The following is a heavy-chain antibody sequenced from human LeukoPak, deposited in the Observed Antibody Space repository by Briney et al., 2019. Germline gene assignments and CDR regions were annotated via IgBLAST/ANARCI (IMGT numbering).Heavy chain of an antibody. J-gene: IGHJ4*02. CDR3: ARKSSGWPGDFNY. D-gene: IGHD6-25*01. CDR1: GYSFTNYW. V-gene: IGHV5-51*01. Sequence: GESLKISCKGSGYSFTNYWIGWVRQLPGKGLEWMGILYPGDSDTRYSPSFQGQVTISADKSISTAYLQWSSLKASDTAMYYCARKSSGWPGDFNYWGQGTLVTVSS. CDR2: LYPGDSDT.